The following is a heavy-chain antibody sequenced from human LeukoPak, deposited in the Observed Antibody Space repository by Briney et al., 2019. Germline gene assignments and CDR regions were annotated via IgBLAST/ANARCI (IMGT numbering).Heavy chain of an antibody. Sequence: RAGGSLRLSCAASGFNFDDYAMNWVRQAPGKGLEWVSLISGDGGNTYYADSVKGRFTISRDNSKNSLYLQMNSLRAEDTALYYCARDEADYDSSGYYYFDYWGQGTLVTVSS. V-gene: IGHV3-43*02. J-gene: IGHJ4*02. D-gene: IGHD3-22*01. CDR3: ARDEADYDSSGYYYFDY. CDR1: GFNFDDYA. CDR2: ISGDGGNT.